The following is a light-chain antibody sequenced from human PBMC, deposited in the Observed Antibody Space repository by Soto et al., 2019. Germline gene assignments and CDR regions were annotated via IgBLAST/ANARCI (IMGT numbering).Light chain of an antibody. CDR1: SSDVGGYNY. CDR3: ISYTSDDVRYV. V-gene: IGLV2-14*01. Sequence: QSALTQPPSASGSPGQSVAISCTGTSSDVGGYNYVSWYQHHPGRAPKLIVSEVSHRPSGISNRFSGSKSGNTASLTISGLQSEDEADYYCISYTSDDVRYVFGTGTKVTVL. J-gene: IGLJ1*01. CDR2: EVS.